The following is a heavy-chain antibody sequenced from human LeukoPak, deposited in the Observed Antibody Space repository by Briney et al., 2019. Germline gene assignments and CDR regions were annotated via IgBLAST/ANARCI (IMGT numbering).Heavy chain of an antibody. V-gene: IGHV3-30*02. CDR2: IRHDGSIK. CDR3: AKDSLTDIDY. Sequence: GGSLRLSCAASGFSFSSYGMYWVRQAPGKGLDWVAFIRHDGSIKLYADSVKGRFTISRDNSKNTLYVQMNSLRAEDTAVYYCAKDSLTDIDYWGQGTLVTVSS. J-gene: IGHJ4*02. CDR1: GFSFSSYG. D-gene: IGHD3-9*01.